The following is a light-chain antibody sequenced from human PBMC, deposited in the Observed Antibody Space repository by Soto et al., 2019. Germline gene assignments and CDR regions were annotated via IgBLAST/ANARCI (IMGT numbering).Light chain of an antibody. CDR1: SSDVGGYNF. CDR2: EVN. J-gene: IGLJ1*01. V-gene: IGLV2-8*01. Sequence: QSVLTQPPSASGSPGQSVTISCTGTSSDVGGYNFVSWYQQHPGKAPKLMIYEVNKRPSGVPNRFSGSKSGNTASLTVSGLQAEDEAEYYCSSNVGNNNRYVFGTGNKLTVL. CDR3: SSNVGNNNRYV.